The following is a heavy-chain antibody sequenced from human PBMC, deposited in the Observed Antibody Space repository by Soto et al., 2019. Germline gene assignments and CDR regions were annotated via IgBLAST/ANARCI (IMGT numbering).Heavy chain of an antibody. D-gene: IGHD3-22*01. V-gene: IGHV3-30*18. CDR3: AKLMHRYDSSGFGVDS. Sequence: QVQLVESGGGVVQPGGSLRLSCAASGFTFSSYGMQWVRQAPGKGLEWVTFVSYGGSNQYYIDSVKGRFTISRDDSKRIVYLQMNSVRPEDTAVYYCAKLMHRYDSSGFGVDSWGQGTLVTVSS. CDR1: GFTFSSYG. J-gene: IGHJ4*02. CDR2: VSYGGSNQ.